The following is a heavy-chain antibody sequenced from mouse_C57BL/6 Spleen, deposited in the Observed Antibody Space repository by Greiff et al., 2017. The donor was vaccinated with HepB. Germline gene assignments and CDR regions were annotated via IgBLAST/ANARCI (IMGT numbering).Heavy chain of an antibody. D-gene: IGHD1-1*01. CDR2: ISGGGGNT. CDR3: ARRRGDYSWFAY. V-gene: IGHV5-9*01. CDR1: GFTFSSYT. Sequence: EVKLMESGGGLVKPGGSLKLSCAASGFTFSSYTMSWVRQTPEKRLEWVATISGGGGNTYYPDSVQGRFTISRDNAKNTLYLQMSSLRSEDTALYYCARRRGDYSWFAYWGQGTLVTVSA. J-gene: IGHJ3*01.